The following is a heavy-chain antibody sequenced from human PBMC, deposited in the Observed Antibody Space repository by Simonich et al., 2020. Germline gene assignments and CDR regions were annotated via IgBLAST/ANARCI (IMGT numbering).Heavy chain of an antibody. D-gene: IGHD1-1*01. V-gene: IGHV1-18*01. Sequence: QIQLVQSGAEVKKPGASVKVSCKASGYTFTSYGISWVRQAPGQGLEWMGWISAYKGKTNYAQKLQGRVTMTTDTTTSTAYMELRSLRSDDTAVYYCARSTTGTTAFDIWGQGTMVTVSS. CDR1: GYTFTSYG. CDR2: ISAYKGKT. CDR3: ARSTTGTTAFDI. J-gene: IGHJ3*02.